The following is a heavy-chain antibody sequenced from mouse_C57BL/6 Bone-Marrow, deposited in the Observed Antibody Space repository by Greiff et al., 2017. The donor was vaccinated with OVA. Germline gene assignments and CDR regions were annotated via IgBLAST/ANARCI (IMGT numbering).Heavy chain of an antibody. CDR1: GFTFSDYG. J-gene: IGHJ3*01. V-gene: IGHV5-15*01. Sequence: EVQGVESGGGLVQPGGSLKLSCAASGFTFSDYGMAWVRQAPRKGPEWVAFISNLAYSIYYADTVTGRFTISSENAKNTLYLEMSSLRSEDTAMYYCARDEGIGVCADRGQGTLVSVSA. CDR3: ARDEGIGVCAD. D-gene: IGHD1-1*02. CDR2: ISNLAYSI.